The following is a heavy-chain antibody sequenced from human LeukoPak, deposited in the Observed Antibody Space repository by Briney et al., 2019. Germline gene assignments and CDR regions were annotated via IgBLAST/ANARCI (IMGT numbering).Heavy chain of an antibody. CDR1: GFTVSSNY. Sequence: GGSLRLSCAASGFTVSSNYMSWVRQAPGKGLEWVANIKQDGSEKNYVDSVKGRFIISRDNAKNSLYLQMNTLRADDTAVYYCARDGFGTGSNWGQGTLVTVSS. V-gene: IGHV3-7*03. D-gene: IGHD3-16*01. CDR2: IKQDGSEK. J-gene: IGHJ4*02. CDR3: ARDGFGTGSN.